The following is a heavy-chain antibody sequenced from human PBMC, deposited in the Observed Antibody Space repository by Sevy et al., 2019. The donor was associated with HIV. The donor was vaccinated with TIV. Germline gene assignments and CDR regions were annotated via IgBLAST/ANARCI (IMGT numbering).Heavy chain of an antibody. Sequence: SETLSLTCTVSGGSISSSSYYWGWIRQPPGKGLEWIGSIYYSGSTYYNPSLKSRVTISVDTSKNQFSLKLSSVTAADTTVYYCARRKTWGGPYYYDSSGYRDYWGQGTLVTVSS. V-gene: IGHV4-39*01. CDR3: ARRKTWGGPYYYDSSGYRDY. CDR2: IYYSGST. J-gene: IGHJ4*02. CDR1: GGSISSSSYY. D-gene: IGHD3-22*01.